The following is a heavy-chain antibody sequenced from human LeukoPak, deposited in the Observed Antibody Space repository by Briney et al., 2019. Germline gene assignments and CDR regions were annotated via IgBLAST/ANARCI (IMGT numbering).Heavy chain of an antibody. CDR1: GFTFDDYA. Sequence: GGSLRLSCAVSGFTFDDYAMHWVRQVPGKGLEWVSGINWNSDSIGYADSVKGRFTTSRDNAKNSLYLQMNSLRAEDTAFYYCAINGGGDSGYGSFDYWGQGTLVTVSS. V-gene: IGHV3-9*01. CDR3: AINGGGDSGYGSFDY. D-gene: IGHD5-12*01. CDR2: INWNSDSI. J-gene: IGHJ4*02.